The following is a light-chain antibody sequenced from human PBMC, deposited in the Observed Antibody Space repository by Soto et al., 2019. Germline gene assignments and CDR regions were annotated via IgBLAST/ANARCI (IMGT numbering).Light chain of an antibody. V-gene: IGLV2-14*03. CDR3: SSYTTSSSLV. CDR1: SSDVGAYNF. CDR2: DVS. Sequence: QSALTQPASVSGSPGQSITISCTGTSSDVGAYNFVSWFQQLPGKAPKLMISDVSNRPSGVSNRFSGSKSGNTASLTISGLQAEYEADYYCSSYTTSSSLVFGGGTQLTVL. J-gene: IGLJ2*01.